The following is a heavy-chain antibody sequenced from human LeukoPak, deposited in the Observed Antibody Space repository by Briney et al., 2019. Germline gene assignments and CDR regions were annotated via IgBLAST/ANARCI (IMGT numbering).Heavy chain of an antibody. Sequence: PSETLSLTCTVSGGSISSGDYYWSWIRQPPGKGLEWIGYIYYSGSTYYNPSLKSRVTISVDTSKNQFSLKLSSVTAADMAVYYCARDNPTKYCSGGSCYWKLWGQGTLVTVSS. V-gene: IGHV4-30-4*08. D-gene: IGHD2-15*01. CDR2: IYYSGST. J-gene: IGHJ4*02. CDR3: ARDNPTKYCSGGSCYWKL. CDR1: GGSISSGDYY.